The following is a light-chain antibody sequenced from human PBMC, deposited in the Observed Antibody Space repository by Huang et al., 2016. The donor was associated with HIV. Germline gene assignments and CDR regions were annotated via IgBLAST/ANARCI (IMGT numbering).Light chain of an antibody. CDR3: MQGTHWPGT. Sequence: VVMTQAPLSLPVTLGQPASIFCKSSQSLLSSDGDTFLNWFQQRPGQSPMRLIYQVAIRDSGVPLRFSGSGSGTLFTLRINPVEAEDVAIYYCMQGTHWPGTFGPGTKMDI. CDR1: QSLLSSDGDTF. V-gene: IGKV2-30*01. J-gene: IGKJ1*01. CDR2: QVA.